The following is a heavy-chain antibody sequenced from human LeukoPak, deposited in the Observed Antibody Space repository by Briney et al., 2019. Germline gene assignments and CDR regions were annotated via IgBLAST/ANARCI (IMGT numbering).Heavy chain of an antibody. V-gene: IGHV3-30*02. CDR3: AKGASLYYYDSSAYYGAADY. J-gene: IGHJ4*02. CDR2: IRYDGSNK. D-gene: IGHD3-22*01. CDR1: GFTFSSYG. Sequence: PGGSLRLSCAASGFTFSSYGMHWVRQAPGKGLEWVAFIRYDGSNKYYADSVKGRFTISRDNSKNTLYLQMNSLRAEDTAVYYCAKGASLYYYDSSAYYGAADYWGQGTLVTVSS.